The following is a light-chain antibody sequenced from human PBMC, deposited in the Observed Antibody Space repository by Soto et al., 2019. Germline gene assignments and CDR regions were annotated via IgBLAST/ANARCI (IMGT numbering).Light chain of an antibody. CDR3: QQYNRYSWT. J-gene: IGKJ1*01. Sequence: IQLTQSPSSLSASVGDRVTITCRASRDIAIYLAWYQQKPGEAPKLLIYAASTLYGGVPSRFSGSGSGTEFTLTISSLQADDFATYYCQQYNRYSWTFGQGTKVDIK. CDR2: AAS. V-gene: IGKV1-9*01. CDR1: RDIAIY.